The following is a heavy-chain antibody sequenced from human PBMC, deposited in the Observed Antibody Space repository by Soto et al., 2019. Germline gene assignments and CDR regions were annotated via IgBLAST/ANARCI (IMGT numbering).Heavy chain of an antibody. D-gene: IGHD3-9*01. CDR2: ISWNSGSI. CDR3: AKAYDILTGYLSKFDY. J-gene: IGHJ4*02. V-gene: IGHV3-9*01. CDR1: GFTFDDYA. Sequence: EVQLVASGGGLVQPGRSLRLSCAASGFTFDDYAMHWVRQAPGKGLEWVSGISWNSGSIGYADSVKGRFTISRDNAKNSLYMQMNSLRAEDTALYYCAKAYDILTGYLSKFDYWGQGTLVTVSS.